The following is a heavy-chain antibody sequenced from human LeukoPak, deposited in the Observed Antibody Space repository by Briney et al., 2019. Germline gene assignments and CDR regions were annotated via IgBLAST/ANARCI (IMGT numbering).Heavy chain of an antibody. CDR1: GGSISSSSHN. Sequence: SETLSLTCIVSGGSISSSSHNWGWIRQPPGKGLEWIGSIYYSGTTYYNPSLKSRLTISVDTSKNQFSLKLSSVTAVDTAVYYCARHDRIIASPLVWGQGILVTVSS. J-gene: IGHJ4*02. V-gene: IGHV4-39*01. CDR3: ARHDRIIASPLV. CDR2: IYYSGTT. D-gene: IGHD6-13*01.